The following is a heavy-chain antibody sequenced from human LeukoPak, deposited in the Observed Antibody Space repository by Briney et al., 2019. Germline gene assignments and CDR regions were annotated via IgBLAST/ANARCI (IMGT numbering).Heavy chain of an antibody. D-gene: IGHD3-3*01. CDR3: ARMAPFSSGMDV. V-gene: IGHV4-39*07. CDR1: GGSISSSSYY. J-gene: IGHJ6*02. CDR2: IYYSGST. Sequence: SETLSLTCTVSGGSISSSSYYWGWIRQPPGKGLEWIGSIYYSGSTYYNPSLKSRVTISVDTSKNQFSLKLSSVTAADTAVYYCARMAPFSSGMDVWGQGTTVTVSS.